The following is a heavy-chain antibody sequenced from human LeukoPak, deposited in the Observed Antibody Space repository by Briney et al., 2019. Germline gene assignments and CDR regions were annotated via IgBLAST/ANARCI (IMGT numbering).Heavy chain of an antibody. CDR3: ARKDQWGAQDY. V-gene: IGHV1-69*13. CDR1: GGTFSSYA. D-gene: IGHD3-16*01. CDR2: IIPIFGTA. J-gene: IGHJ4*02. Sequence: ASVKVSCKASGGTFSSYAISWVRQAPGQGLEWMGGIIPIFGTANYAQKFQGRVTITADESTSTAYMELCSLRSEDTAVYYCARKDQWGAQDYWGQGTLVTVSS.